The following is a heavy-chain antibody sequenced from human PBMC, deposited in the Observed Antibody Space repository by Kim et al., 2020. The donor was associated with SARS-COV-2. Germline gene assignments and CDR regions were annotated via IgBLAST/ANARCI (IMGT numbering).Heavy chain of an antibody. CDR2: INHNGST. Sequence: SETLSLTCAVYGGSFSGYYWSWIRQPPGKGLEWIGEINHNGSTNNNSSPKSRRIISVDTSKNQFSLMLSSVTAADTAVYYCAIERALEHRVVWFDPWGQGTLVTVSS. CDR1: GGSFSGYY. D-gene: IGHD2-21*01. J-gene: IGHJ5*02. CDR3: AIERALEHRVVWFDP. V-gene: IGHV4-34*04.